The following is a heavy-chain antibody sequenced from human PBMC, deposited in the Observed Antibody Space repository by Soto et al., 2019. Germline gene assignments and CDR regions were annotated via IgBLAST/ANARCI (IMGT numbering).Heavy chain of an antibody. CDR1: GGTFSSYA. D-gene: IGHD3-22*01. J-gene: IGHJ4*02. CDR2: IIPIFGTA. Sequence: QVQLVQSGAEVKKPGSSVKVSCKASGGTFSSYAISWVRQAPGQGLEWMGGIIPIFGTANYAQKFQGRVTITADESTSTAYMELSSLRSEDTVVYYCARAGSLYYYDSSGYLPFDYWGQGTLVTVSS. V-gene: IGHV1-69*12. CDR3: ARAGSLYYYDSSGYLPFDY.